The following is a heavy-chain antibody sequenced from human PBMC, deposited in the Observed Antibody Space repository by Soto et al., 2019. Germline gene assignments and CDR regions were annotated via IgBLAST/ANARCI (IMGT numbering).Heavy chain of an antibody. D-gene: IGHD2-8*01. J-gene: IGHJ6*02. V-gene: IGHV1-2*05. Sequence: QVPLVQSGAEVKKPGASVRVSCKASGYSFTDYHIHWVRQAPGQGLEWLGRINPKSGGTSTAQKFQGWVTMTRDRSISTVYMELTRLRADDTVVYFCARGHSTDCSNGVCSFFYNHEMDVWGQGTTVTVSS. CDR1: GYSFTDYH. CDR2: INPKSGGT. CDR3: ARGHSTDCSNGVCSFFYNHEMDV.